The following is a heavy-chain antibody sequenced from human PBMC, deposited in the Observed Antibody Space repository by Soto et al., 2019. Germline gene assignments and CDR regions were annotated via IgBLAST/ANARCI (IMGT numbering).Heavy chain of an antibody. J-gene: IGHJ5*02. CDR1: GDSISGGASF. D-gene: IGHD2-2*01. CDR3: AKLSCTSSTCYFPGWFDP. V-gene: IGHV4-31*03. Sequence: PSEALSLTCTVSGDSISGGASFWSWIRQPPGKGLEWIANVYYSGSSYYNPSLKSRLTISVDTTKNQFSLQLKSMTAADTAVYDCAKLSCTSSTCYFPGWFDPWGQGTMVTVYS. CDR2: VYYSGSS.